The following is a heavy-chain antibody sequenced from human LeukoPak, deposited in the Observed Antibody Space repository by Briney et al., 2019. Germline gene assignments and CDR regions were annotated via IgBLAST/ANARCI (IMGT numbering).Heavy chain of an antibody. Sequence: GASVKVSCKASGYTFTSYGISWVRQAPGQGLEWMGGIIPIFGTANYAQKFQGRVTITADESTSTAYMELSSLRSEDTAVYYCARGYDYNIQHWGQGTLVTVSS. CDR3: ARGYDYNIQH. J-gene: IGHJ1*01. D-gene: IGHD3-10*01. CDR2: IIPIFGTA. V-gene: IGHV1-69*13. CDR1: GYTFTSYG.